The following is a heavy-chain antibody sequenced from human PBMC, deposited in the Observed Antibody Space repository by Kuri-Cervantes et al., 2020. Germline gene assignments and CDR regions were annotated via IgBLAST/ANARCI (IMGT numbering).Heavy chain of an antibody. CDR1: GLTFSTYG. CDR3: SRDVGAASGSDY. Sequence: GESLKISCAASGLTFSTYGIHWVRQAPGMGLEWVSHISSSDNTIYYADSLKGRFTISRDNAKNSLYLQMNSLRAEDTAVYYCSRDVGAASGSDYWGQGTLVTVSS. CDR2: ISSSDNTI. V-gene: IGHV3-48*04. J-gene: IGHJ4*02. D-gene: IGHD6-13*01.